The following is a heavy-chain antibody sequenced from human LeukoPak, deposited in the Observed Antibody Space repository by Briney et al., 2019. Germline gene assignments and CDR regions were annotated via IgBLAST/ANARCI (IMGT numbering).Heavy chain of an antibody. Sequence: GGSLRLSCAASGFTFSKAWMSWVRQAPGKGLEWVGRIKSNDYGGPTDYAPPVKGRFTISRDDSKNTLYLQMNSLKTEDTAVYYCTTDPVSYYYDSSAPGNWGQGTLVTVSS. CDR2: IKSNDYGGPT. V-gene: IGHV3-15*01. J-gene: IGHJ4*02. CDR3: TTDPVSYYYDSSAPGN. D-gene: IGHD3-22*01. CDR1: GFTFSKAW.